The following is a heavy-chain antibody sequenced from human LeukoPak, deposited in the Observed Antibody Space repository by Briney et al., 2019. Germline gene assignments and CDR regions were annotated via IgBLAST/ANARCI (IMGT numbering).Heavy chain of an antibody. J-gene: IGHJ4*02. V-gene: IGHV7-4-1*02. Sequence: ASVKVSCKASGYTFTSYAMNWVRQAPGQGLEWMGWININTGNPTYAQGFTGRFVFSWDTSVSTAYLQISSLKAEDTAVYYCARGTVRLGAGKGSGYWGQGTLVSVSS. CDR1: GYTFTSYA. CDR2: ININTGNP. D-gene: IGHD6-19*01. CDR3: ARGTVRLGAGKGSGY.